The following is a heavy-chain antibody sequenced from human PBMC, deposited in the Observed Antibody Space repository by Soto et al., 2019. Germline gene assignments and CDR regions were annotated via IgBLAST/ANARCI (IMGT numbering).Heavy chain of an antibody. Sequence: ASVKVSCKTSGYTFTSFGISWVRQAPGQGLEWMGWITTDKGKTNYAQKFQGRVTMTADTSTSTAYMELRSLRSDDTAVYYCARAWFYGVVTEFDYWGQGTLVTVSS. CDR3: ARAWFYGVVTEFDY. J-gene: IGHJ4*02. CDR1: GYTFTSFG. CDR2: ITTDKGKT. V-gene: IGHV1-18*01. D-gene: IGHD2-15*01.